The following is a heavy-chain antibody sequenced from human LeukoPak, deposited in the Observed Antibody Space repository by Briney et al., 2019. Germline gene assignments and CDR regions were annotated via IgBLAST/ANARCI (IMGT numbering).Heavy chain of an antibody. Sequence: APVKVSCKASGYTFTSYAIHWVRQAPGQGLEWMGWITPSGGTNYPQKFQGRVAITWDTSITTAYMDLSRLTSDDTAVYHCARDRYGDGFAHLDYWGQGALVTVSS. CDR3: ARDRYGDGFAHLDY. V-gene: IGHV1-2*02. CDR1: GYTFTSYA. CDR2: ITPSGGT. J-gene: IGHJ4*02. D-gene: IGHD5-24*01.